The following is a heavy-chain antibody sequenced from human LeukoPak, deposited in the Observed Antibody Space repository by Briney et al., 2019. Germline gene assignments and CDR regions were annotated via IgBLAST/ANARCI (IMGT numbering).Heavy chain of an antibody. CDR1: GGSFSGYY. V-gene: IGHV4-34*01. CDR2: INHSGST. J-gene: IGHJ6*03. D-gene: IGHD6-13*01. CDR3: ARGRVAAAGNYYYYMDV. Sequence: PSETLSLTCAVYGGSFSGYYWSWIRQPPGKGLAWIGEINHSGSTNYNPSLKSRVTISVDTSKNQFSLKLSSVTAADTAVYYCARGRVAAAGNYYYYMDVWGKGTTVTVSS.